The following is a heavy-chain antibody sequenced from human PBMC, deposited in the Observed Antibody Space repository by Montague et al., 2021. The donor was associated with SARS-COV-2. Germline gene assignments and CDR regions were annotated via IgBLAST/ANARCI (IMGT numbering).Heavy chain of an antibody. D-gene: IGHD3-10*01. CDR1: GLTSSSYD. CDR3: ARGVKSTIRGIITKRTPLPQGNMDV. V-gene: IGHV3-13*05. J-gene: IGHJ6*02. CDR2: VDTAGDP. Sequence: SLRLSCAASGLTSSSYDFHWVRQGTGKGLEWVSAVDTAGDPYYADSVKGRFTISRENAKNYVYLQLDSLRAGDTAVYYCARGVKSTIRGIITKRTPLPQGNMDVWGQGTAVIVSS.